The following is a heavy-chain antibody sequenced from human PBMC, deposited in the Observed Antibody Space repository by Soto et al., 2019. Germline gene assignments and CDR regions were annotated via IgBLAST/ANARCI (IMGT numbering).Heavy chain of an antibody. V-gene: IGHV5-10-1*01. CDR3: ARSPEWLFLTMDV. J-gene: IGHJ6*02. Sequence: GESLKISCKGSGYSFTSYWISWVRQMPGKGLEWVGRIDPSDSYTNYSPSFQGHVTISADKSISTAYLQWSSLKASDTAMYYCARSPEWLFLTMDVWGQGTTVTVSS. CDR2: IDPSDSYT. CDR1: GYSFTSYW. D-gene: IGHD3-3*01.